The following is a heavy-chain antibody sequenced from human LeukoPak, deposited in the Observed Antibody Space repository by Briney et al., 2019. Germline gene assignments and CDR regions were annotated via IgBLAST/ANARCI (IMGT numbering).Heavy chain of an antibody. J-gene: IGHJ6*03. V-gene: IGHV3-9*01. Sequence: GRSLRLSCAASGFTFDDYAMHWVRQAPGKGLEWVSGISWNSGSIGYADSVKGRFTISRDNAKNPLYLQMNSLRAEDTALYYCARFPGIAAAGPYYYYYMDVWGKGTTVTVSS. D-gene: IGHD6-13*01. CDR1: GFTFDDYA. CDR2: ISWNSGSI. CDR3: ARFPGIAAAGPYYYYYMDV.